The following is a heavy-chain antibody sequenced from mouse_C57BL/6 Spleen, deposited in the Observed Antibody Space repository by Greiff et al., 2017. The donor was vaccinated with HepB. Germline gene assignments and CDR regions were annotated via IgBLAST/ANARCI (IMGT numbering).Heavy chain of an antibody. Sequence: EVHLVESGPELVKPGASVKMSCKASGYTFTDYNMHWVKQSHGKSLEWIGYINPNNGGTSYNQKFKGKATLTVNKSSSTAYMELRSLTSEDSAVYYCARWLGAMDYWGQGTSVTVSS. V-gene: IGHV1-22*01. D-gene: IGHD3-3*01. J-gene: IGHJ4*01. CDR2: INPNNGGT. CDR3: ARWLGAMDY. CDR1: GYTFTDYN.